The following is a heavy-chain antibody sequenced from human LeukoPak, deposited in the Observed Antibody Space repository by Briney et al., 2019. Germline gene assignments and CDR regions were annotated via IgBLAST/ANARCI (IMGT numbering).Heavy chain of an antibody. Sequence: GGSLRLSCAASGFTFNNYNMNWVRQAPGKALEWVSSITSSGAYIFYADSVKGRFTISRDNFKNIVYLEMNSLRAEDTATYYCAKVTWESRPPDCNSWGPGTLVTVSS. CDR2: ITSSGAYI. J-gene: IGHJ4*02. CDR1: GFTFNNYN. CDR3: AKVTWESRPPDCNS. V-gene: IGHV3-21*04. D-gene: IGHD6-6*01.